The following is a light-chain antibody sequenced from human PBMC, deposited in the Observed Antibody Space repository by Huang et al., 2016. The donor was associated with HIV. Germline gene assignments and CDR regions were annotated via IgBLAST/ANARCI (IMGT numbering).Light chain of an antibody. CDR2: HTS. Sequence: EIVLTQSPGTLSLSPWERATLSCRASQSLSGSYLAWYQQKPGQAPRLLIYHTSSWATGIPDRFSGSGSGTDFTLTISRLEAEDFAVYYCQQYDGSSWSFGQGTKVEIK. J-gene: IGKJ1*01. CDR3: QQYDGSSWS. V-gene: IGKV3-20*01. CDR1: QSLSGSY.